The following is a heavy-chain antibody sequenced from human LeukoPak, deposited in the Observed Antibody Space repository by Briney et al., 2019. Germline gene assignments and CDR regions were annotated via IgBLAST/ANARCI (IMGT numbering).Heavy chain of an antibody. CDR1: GITFSRFW. CDR2: SGGSGNDA. V-gene: IGHV3-23*01. D-gene: IGHD6-19*01. CDR3: ARRGGSNGWGAFDI. J-gene: IGHJ3*02. Sequence: GGSLRLSCAASGITFSRFWMSWVRQAPGKGLEWVSTSGGSGNDAYYGDSVKGRFTISRDNSKNTLYLQMNSLSRADTALYYCARRGGSNGWGAFDIWGQGTMVTVSS.